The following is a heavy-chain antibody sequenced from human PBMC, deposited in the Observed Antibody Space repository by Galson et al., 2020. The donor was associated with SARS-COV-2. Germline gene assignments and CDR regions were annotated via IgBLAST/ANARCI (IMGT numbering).Heavy chain of an antibody. Sequence: SETLSLTCTVAGGSINNSDYYWGWIRQPPGKGLEWITSIYYTGNTFYNPSLKSRLTISVDMRKNQFSLKLSSVTAADTAVYYCASQGDCSGGTCGAKRGYNNWFDPWGQGILVTVSS. CDR2: IYYTGNT. D-gene: IGHD2-15*01. CDR3: ASQGDCSGGTCGAKRGYNNWFDP. J-gene: IGHJ5*02. CDR1: GGSINNSDYY. V-gene: IGHV4-39*01.